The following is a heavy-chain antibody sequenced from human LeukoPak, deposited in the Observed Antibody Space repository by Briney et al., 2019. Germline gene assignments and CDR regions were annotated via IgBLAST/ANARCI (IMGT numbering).Heavy chain of an antibody. J-gene: IGHJ4*02. Sequence: ASVKVSCKASGFTLTNYHMHWVRQAPGQGLEWVGLITGRGERPDYAEKFQGRVTVTCDTSTGTTFLELRSLKLEDTAVYYCVRAPAGTLDFWGQGTLVTVSS. CDR3: VRAPAGTLDF. D-gene: IGHD6-13*01. CDR2: ITGRGERP. V-gene: IGHV1-46*01. CDR1: GFTLTNYH.